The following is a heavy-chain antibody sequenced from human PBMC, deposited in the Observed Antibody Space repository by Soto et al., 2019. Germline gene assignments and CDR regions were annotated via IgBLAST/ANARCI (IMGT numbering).Heavy chain of an antibody. Sequence: EGSLRLSCAASRFTFSSYAMGWVRQGPGKGLEWVAVVSIGCSTHYADSVRGRFTISRDNSKNTLSLQMNSLTAEDTAVYFCAKRRGAGGHFDYWGQGALVTVSS. CDR2: VSIGCST. D-gene: IGHD2-15*01. CDR1: RFTFSSYA. V-gene: IGHV3-23*01. CDR3: AKRRGAGGHFDY. J-gene: IGHJ4*02.